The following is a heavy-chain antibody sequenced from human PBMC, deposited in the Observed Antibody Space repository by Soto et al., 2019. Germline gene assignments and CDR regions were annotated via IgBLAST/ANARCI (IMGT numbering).Heavy chain of an antibody. D-gene: IGHD3-16*01. Sequence: QAHLEQSGAELKRPGSSVKVSCKASGYTFSDFDINWLRQASGQGPEWMGWMNAKSGDTFFPQRFQGKFNMTWDTSLSTAYMEVGSLTSDDTAIYYCARGNPFNYAGVDVWGQCNTVAVSS. CDR2: MNAKSGDT. V-gene: IGHV1-8*01. J-gene: IGHJ6*02. CDR1: GYTFSDFD. CDR3: ARGNPFNYAGVDV.